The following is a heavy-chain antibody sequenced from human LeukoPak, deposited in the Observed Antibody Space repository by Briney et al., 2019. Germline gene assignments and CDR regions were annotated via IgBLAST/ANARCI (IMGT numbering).Heavy chain of an antibody. CDR2: IIPILGIA. Sequence: SVKVSCKASGGTFSSHAISWVRQAPGQGLEWMGRIIPILGIANYAQKFQGRVTITADKSTSTAYMELSSLRSEDTAVYYCARGREDCSSTSCYEIPGDYRGQGTLVTVSS. D-gene: IGHD2-2*01. J-gene: IGHJ4*02. CDR3: ARGREDCSSTSCYEIPGDY. V-gene: IGHV1-69*04. CDR1: GGTFSSHA.